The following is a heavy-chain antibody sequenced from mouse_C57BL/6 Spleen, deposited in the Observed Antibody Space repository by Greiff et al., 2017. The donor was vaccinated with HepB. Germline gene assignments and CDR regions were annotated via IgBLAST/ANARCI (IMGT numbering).Heavy chain of an antibody. CDR3: ARNSVTTVVAHYAMDY. D-gene: IGHD1-1*01. CDR1: GFSLTSYG. V-gene: IGHV2-2*01. J-gene: IGHJ4*01. CDR2: IWSGGST. Sequence: VKLMESGPGLVQPSQSLSITCTVSGFSLTSYGVHWVRQSPGKGLEWLGVIWSGGSTDYNAAFISRLSISKDNSKSQVFFKMNSLQADDTAIYYCARNSVTTVVAHYAMDYWGQGTSVTVSS.